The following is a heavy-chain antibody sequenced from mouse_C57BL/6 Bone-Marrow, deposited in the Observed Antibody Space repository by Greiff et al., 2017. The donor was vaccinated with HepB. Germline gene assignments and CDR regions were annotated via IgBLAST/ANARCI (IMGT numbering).Heavy chain of an antibody. CDR1: GYTFTSYW. CDR2: IYPGNSDT. CDR3: TRWYYGGPYYFDY. J-gene: IGHJ2*01. V-gene: IGHV1-5*01. Sequence: EVQLVESGTVLARPGASVKMSCKTSGYTFTSYWMHWVKQRPGQGLEWIGAIYPGNSDTSYNQKFKGKAKLTAVTSASTAYMELSSLTNEDSAVYYCTRWYYGGPYYFDYWGQGTTLTVSS. D-gene: IGHD1-1*01.